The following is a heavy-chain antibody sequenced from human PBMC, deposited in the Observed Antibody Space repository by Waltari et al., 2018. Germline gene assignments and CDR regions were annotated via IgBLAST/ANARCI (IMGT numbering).Heavy chain of an antibody. CDR2: ISSSSSYI. D-gene: IGHD2-2*01. J-gene: IGHJ3*02. CDR3: ARVTPYQSRAFDI. CDR1: GSTFSSYS. Sequence: EVQLVESGGGRVKPGGSLRLSCAASGSTFSSYSMNWVRQAPGKGLEWVSSISSSSSYIFYADSVKGRFTISRDNAKNSLYLQMNSLRAEDTAVYYCARVTPYQSRAFDIWGQGTMVTVSS. V-gene: IGHV3-21*01.